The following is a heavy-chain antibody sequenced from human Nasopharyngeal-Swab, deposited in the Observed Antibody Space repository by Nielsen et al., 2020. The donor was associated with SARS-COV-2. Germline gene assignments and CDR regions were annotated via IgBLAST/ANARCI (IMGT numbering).Heavy chain of an antibody. Sequence: GGSLRLSCAASGFTFSSYAMSWVRQAPGKGLEWVSVISGSGSGTYYADSVKGRFTISRDKSQNTLYLQMSSLRADDTAVYYCAKGGRSITIFGVAGSFDNWGQGTLVTVSS. J-gene: IGHJ4*02. CDR1: GFTFSSYA. D-gene: IGHD3-3*01. CDR3: AKGGRSITIFGVAGSFDN. CDR2: ISGSGSGT. V-gene: IGHV3-23*01.